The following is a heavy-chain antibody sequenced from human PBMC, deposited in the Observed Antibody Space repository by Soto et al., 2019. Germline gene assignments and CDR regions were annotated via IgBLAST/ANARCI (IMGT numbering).Heavy chain of an antibody. CDR1: GYSFTSYW. Sequence: GESLKISCKGSGYSFTSYWIGWVRQMPGKGLEWMGIIYPGDSDTRYSPSFQGQVTISAAKSISTAYLQWSSLKASDTAMYYCARAYGDYDYYYYYMDVWGKGTTVTVSS. J-gene: IGHJ6*03. D-gene: IGHD4-17*01. V-gene: IGHV5-51*01. CDR2: IYPGDSDT. CDR3: ARAYGDYDYYYYYMDV.